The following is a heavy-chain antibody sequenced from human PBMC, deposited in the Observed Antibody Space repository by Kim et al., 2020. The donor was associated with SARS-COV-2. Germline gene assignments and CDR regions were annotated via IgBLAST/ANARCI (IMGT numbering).Heavy chain of an antibody. J-gene: IGHJ6*01. CDR2: INHSGST. D-gene: IGHD2-2*01. CDR1: GGSFSGYY. Sequence: SETLSLTCAVYGGSFSGYYWSWIRQPPGKGLEWIGEINHSGSTNYNPSLKSRVTISVDTSKNQFSLKLSSVTAADTAVYYCARGGIGYCSSTSCRGYYS. V-gene: IGHV4-34*01. CDR3: ARGGIGYCSSTSCRGYYS.